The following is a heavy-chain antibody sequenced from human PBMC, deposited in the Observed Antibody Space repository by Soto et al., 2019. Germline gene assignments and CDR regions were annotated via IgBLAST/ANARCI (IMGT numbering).Heavy chain of an antibody. CDR1: GYSISSGDY. V-gene: IGHV4-38-2*02. D-gene: IGHD4-17*01. CDR3: ARDSAVTTTPFDY. CDR2: IYHSGST. J-gene: IGHJ4*02. Sequence: SETLSLTCAVSGYSISSGDYWGWIRQPPGKGLEWIGSIYHSGSTYYNPSLKSRVTISVDTSKNQFSLKLSSVTAADTAVYYCARDSAVTTTPFDYWGQGTLVTVSS.